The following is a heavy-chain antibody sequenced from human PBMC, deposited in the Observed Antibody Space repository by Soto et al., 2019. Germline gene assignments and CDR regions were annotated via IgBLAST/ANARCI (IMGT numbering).Heavy chain of an antibody. J-gene: IGHJ6*02. D-gene: IGHD3-10*01. Sequence: QLQLVESGGGVVQPGTSLRLSCAASGFTFSLYGMHWVCQPPGKGLEWVAVIWYDGSNTYYADSVKGRFTISRDNSKNTLYLQMNSLRAEDAAVYYCARGNYNYYYGMDVWGQGTTVTVSS. V-gene: IGHV3-33*01. CDR2: IWYDGSNT. CDR3: ARGNYNYYYGMDV. CDR1: GFTFSLYG.